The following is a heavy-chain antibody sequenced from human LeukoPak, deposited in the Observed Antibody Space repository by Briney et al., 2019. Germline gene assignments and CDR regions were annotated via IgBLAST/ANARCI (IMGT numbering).Heavy chain of an antibody. D-gene: IGHD3-16*01. CDR1: GFTFSSYW. CDR3: AMGGVYSHFDY. CDR2: INSDGSST. J-gene: IGHJ4*02. Sequence: GGPLRLSCAASGFTFSSYWMHWVRQAPGKGLVWVSRINSDGSSTSYADSVKGRFTISRDNAKNTLYLQMNSLRAEDTAVYYCAMGGVYSHFDYWGQGTLVTVSS. V-gene: IGHV3-74*01.